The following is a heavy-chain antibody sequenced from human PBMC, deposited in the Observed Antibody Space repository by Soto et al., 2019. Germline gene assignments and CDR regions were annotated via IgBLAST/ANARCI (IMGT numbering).Heavy chain of an antibody. D-gene: IGHD6-19*01. J-gene: IGHJ5*02. CDR2: INAGNGNT. Sequence: ASVKVSCKASGYTFTSYAMHWVRQAPGQRLEWMGWINAGNGNTKYSQKFQGRVTITRDTSASTAYMELSSLRSEDTAVYYCASTTPPGIAVDYWFDPWGQGTLVTVSS. CDR1: GYTFTSYA. V-gene: IGHV1-3*01. CDR3: ASTTPPGIAVDYWFDP.